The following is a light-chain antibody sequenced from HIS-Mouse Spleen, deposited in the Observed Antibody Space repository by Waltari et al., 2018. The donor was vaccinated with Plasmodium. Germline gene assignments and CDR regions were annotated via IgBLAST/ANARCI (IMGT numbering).Light chain of an antibody. CDR2: EDS. J-gene: IGLJ3*02. Sequence: SYELTQPPSVSVSPGQTARITCSGDALPKKYPYWYQQKAGQATVLVIYEDSKRPSGIPERVSGSSSGTMATLTISGAQVEDEADYYCYSTDSSGNHRVFGGGTKLTVL. V-gene: IGLV3-10*01. CDR3: YSTDSSGNHRV. CDR1: ALPKKY.